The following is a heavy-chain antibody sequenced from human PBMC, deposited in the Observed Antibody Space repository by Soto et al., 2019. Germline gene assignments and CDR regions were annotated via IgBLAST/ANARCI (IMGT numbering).Heavy chain of an antibody. Sequence: PSETLSLTSTVSGGSISSGDYYWSWIRQPPGKGLEWIGYIYYSGSTYYNPSLKSRVTISVDTSKNQFSLKLSSVTAADTAVYYCARGPHAYYYDSSGYFWFDPWGQGTLVTVSS. V-gene: IGHV4-30-4*01. D-gene: IGHD3-22*01. CDR3: ARGPHAYYYDSSGYFWFDP. CDR1: GGSISSGDYY. CDR2: IYYSGST. J-gene: IGHJ5*02.